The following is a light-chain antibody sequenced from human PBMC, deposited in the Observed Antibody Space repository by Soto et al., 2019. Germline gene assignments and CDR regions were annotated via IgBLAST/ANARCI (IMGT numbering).Light chain of an antibody. CDR1: QSLLSSGGETY. CDR2: EVS. V-gene: IGKV2D-29*02. Sequence: DIVRSQTPLSLSVTPGQPASISCRSSQSLLSSGGETYLFWYLQRPDQSPQLLIYEVSNRISAVPDRFSGSGSGTDFTLKISRVEAEDAGVYYCMQSTQLPLTFGQGTRLEVK. J-gene: IGKJ5*01. CDR3: MQSTQLPLT.